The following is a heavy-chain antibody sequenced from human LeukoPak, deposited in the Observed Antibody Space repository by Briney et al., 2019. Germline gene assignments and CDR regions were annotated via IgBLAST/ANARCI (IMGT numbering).Heavy chain of an antibody. CDR3: ARDSWARAYDIDH. CDR1: GFTFTNYA. D-gene: IGHD5-12*01. J-gene: IGHJ5*02. Sequence: ASVKVSCKASGFTFTNYAISWVRQAPGQGLEWLAWISVDNGNTDYIRNLQGRVTLTTDTSTSTAYMELRNLRSDDTAVYYCARDSWARAYDIDHWGQGTLVTVSS. V-gene: IGHV1-18*01. CDR2: ISVDNGNT.